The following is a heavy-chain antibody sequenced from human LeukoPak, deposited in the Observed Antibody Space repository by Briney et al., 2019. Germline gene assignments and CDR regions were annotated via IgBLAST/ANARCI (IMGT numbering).Heavy chain of an antibody. CDR2: MNPNSGNT. Sequence: ASVKVSCKASGYTFTNYDINWVRQATGQGLEWMGWMNPNSGNTGYAQKFQGRVTMTRNTSISTAYMELSSLRSEDTAVYYCARGYYDSSGSAFDIWGQGPMVTVSS. V-gene: IGHV1-8*01. J-gene: IGHJ3*02. D-gene: IGHD3-22*01. CDR1: GYTFTNYD. CDR3: ARGYYDSSGSAFDI.